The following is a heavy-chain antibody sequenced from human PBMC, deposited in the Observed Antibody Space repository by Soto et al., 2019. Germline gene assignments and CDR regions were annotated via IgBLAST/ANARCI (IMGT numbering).Heavy chain of an antibody. CDR2: ISYGGIDK. D-gene: IGHD6-6*01. J-gene: IGHJ3*01. CDR1: GFTFSAYA. Sequence: QEQLVESGGGVVQPGRSLRLPCTASGFTFSAYAMHWVRQAPGKGLEWVAVISYGGIDKYYADSVKGRFTISRDNSKNTLYLQMNSLRLEDTAVYYCARESLSSYSQGAFDVWGPGTMVTVSS. V-gene: IGHV3-30-3*01. CDR3: ARESLSSYSQGAFDV.